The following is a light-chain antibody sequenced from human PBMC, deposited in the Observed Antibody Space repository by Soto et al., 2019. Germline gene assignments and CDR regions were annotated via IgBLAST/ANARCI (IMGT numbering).Light chain of an antibody. CDR1: QSVSSSY. CDR2: GAS. Sequence: EIVLTQSPGTLSLSPGERATLSCRASQSVSSSYLAWYPQKPGQAPRLLIYGASSRATGIPDRFSGSGSGTDFTLTISRLEPEDFAVYYCQQYGSSPPITCGQGTRLEIK. CDR3: QQYGSSPPIT. J-gene: IGKJ5*01. V-gene: IGKV3-20*01.